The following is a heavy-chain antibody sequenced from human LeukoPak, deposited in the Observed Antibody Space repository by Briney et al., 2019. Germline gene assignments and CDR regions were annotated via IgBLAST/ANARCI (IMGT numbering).Heavy chain of an antibody. Sequence: GGSLRLSCAASGFTFDEYAMHWVRQAPRKGLEWVSGISWSSGSIGYADSVKGRFTISRDNAKNSLYLQMNSLRPEDTAFYYCAKDIIPNYYGSGSYPDYWGQGTLVTVSS. CDR3: AKDIIPNYYGSGSYPDY. J-gene: IGHJ4*02. CDR1: GFTFDEYA. D-gene: IGHD3-10*01. CDR2: ISWSSGSI. V-gene: IGHV3-9*01.